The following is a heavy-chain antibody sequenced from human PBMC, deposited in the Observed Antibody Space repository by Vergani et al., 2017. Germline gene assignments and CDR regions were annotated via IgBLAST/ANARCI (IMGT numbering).Heavy chain of an antibody. V-gene: IGHV1-46*02. Sequence: QVQLVQSGAEVKKPGSSVKVSCKASGGPFKNSAFSWVRQVPGQGLEWMGIINPSGGSTSYAQKFQGRVTMTRDTSTSTVYMELSSLRSEDTAVYYCTRGWYYDSIAYWAYWGQGTLVTVSS. D-gene: IGHD3-22*01. CDR2: INPSGGST. J-gene: IGHJ4*02. CDR1: GGPFKNSA. CDR3: TRGWYYDSIAYWAY.